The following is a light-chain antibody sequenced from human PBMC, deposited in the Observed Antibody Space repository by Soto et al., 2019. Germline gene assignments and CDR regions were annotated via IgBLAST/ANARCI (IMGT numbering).Light chain of an antibody. J-gene: IGKJ1*01. Sequence: EIVMTQSTAALSVSPGERATLSCRASQSVSSNLAWYQQKPGQAPRLLIYGASSRATGIPDRFSGSGSGTDFTLTISRLEPEDFAVYYCQQYGGSPRTFGQGTKVDIK. CDR2: GAS. V-gene: IGKV3-20*01. CDR1: QSVSSN. CDR3: QQYGGSPRT.